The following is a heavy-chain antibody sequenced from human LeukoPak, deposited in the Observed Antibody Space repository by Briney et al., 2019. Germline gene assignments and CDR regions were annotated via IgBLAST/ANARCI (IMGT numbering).Heavy chain of an antibody. V-gene: IGHV3-9*01. J-gene: IGHJ4*02. D-gene: IGHD5-18*01. CDR3: AKGPVDTAMVTRFDY. Sequence: PGGSLRLSCAASGFTFDDYAMHWVRQAPGKGLEWVSGISWNSGSIGYAGSVKGRFTISRDNAKNSLYLQMYSLRAEDTALYYCAKGPVDTAMVTRFDYWGQGTLVTVSS. CDR2: ISWNSGSI. CDR1: GFTFDDYA.